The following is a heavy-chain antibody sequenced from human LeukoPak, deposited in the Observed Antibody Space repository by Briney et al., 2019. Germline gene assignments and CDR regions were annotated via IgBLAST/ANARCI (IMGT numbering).Heavy chain of an antibody. V-gene: IGHV3-21*01. J-gene: IGHJ4*02. CDR2: ISSSSSYI. CDR3: ARSDIVAGNFDY. Sequence: GGSLRLSCAASGFTFSSYSMNWVRQAPGKGLEWVSSISSSSSYIYYADSVKGRFTISRDNAKNSLYLQMNSLRAEDTAVYYCARSDIVAGNFDYWGQGTLVTVSS. CDR1: GFTFSSYS. D-gene: IGHD5-12*01.